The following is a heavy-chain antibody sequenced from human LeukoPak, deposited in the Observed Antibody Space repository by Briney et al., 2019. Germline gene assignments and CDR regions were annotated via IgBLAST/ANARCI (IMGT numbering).Heavy chain of an antibody. D-gene: IGHD2-15*01. CDR3: ARGDWGYCSGGSCPNWFDP. CDR1: GGSISSYY. Sequence: SETLSLTCTVSGGSISSYYWSWIRQPPGKGLEWIGYIYYSGRTNYNPSLKSRVTISVDTSKNQFSLKLSSVTAADTAVYNCARGDWGYCSGGSCPNWFDPWGQGTLVTVSS. CDR2: IYYSGRT. J-gene: IGHJ5*02. V-gene: IGHV4-59*01.